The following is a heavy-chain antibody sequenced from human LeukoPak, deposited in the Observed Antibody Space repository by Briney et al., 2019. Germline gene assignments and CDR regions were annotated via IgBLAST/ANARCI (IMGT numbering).Heavy chain of an antibody. D-gene: IGHD3-22*01. CDR1: GFTFSSYA. V-gene: IGHV3-23*01. J-gene: IGHJ4*02. CDR2: ISGGGGNT. CDR3: AKAVSSAYRDFDF. Sequence: PGGSLRLSCAASGFTFSSYAMSWVRQAPGKGLEWVSVISGGGGNTYYADSVKGRFTISRDNSKNTLYLQMNSLRAEDTAVYYCAKAVSSAYRDFDFWGQGTLVTVSS.